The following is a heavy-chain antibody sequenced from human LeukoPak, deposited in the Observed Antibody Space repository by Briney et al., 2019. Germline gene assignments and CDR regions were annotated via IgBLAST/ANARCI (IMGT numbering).Heavy chain of an antibody. CDR1: GFTFSSNW. CDR3: ARSNYYYAMDV. D-gene: IGHD2-8*01. J-gene: IGHJ6*02. Sequence: GGSLRLSCAASGFTFSSNWMHWVRQAPGKGLVWVSRINSDGRATSYADSVKGRFTISRDNAKNTLYLQMNSLRAEDTAVYFCARSNYYYAMDVWGQGTTVTVSS. CDR2: INSDGRAT. V-gene: IGHV3-74*01.